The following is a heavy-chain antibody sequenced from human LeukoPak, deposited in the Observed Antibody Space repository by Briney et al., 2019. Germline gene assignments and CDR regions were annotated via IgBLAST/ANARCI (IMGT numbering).Heavy chain of an antibody. CDR2: IYPGDSDT. V-gene: IGHV5-51*01. D-gene: IGHD5-24*01. J-gene: IGHJ4*02. CDR3: ARQNPDGYNPYYFGY. CDR1: GYSFTSYW. Sequence: GESLKISCKGSGYSFTSYWIGWVRQMPGKGLEWMGIIYPGDSDTRYSPSFQGQVTISADKSISTAYLQWSSLKASDTAMYYCARQNPDGYNPYYFGYWGQGTLVTVSS.